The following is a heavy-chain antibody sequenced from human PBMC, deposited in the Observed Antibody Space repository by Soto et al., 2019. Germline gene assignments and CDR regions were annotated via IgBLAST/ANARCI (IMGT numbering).Heavy chain of an antibody. J-gene: IGHJ4*01. CDR1: GFAFYYYN. V-gene: IGHV3-21*01. CDR2: ISGSGIDI. D-gene: IGHD4-4*01. Sequence: GSLRLSCAASGFAFYYYNMNWVRQAPGRGLEWVSSISGSGIDIHFTDSVKGRFTISRDNAKTSLYLQMDSLRPEDTAIYYCAREGVTNYTAYYFDLWGHGXLVTVYS. CDR3: AREGVTNYTAYYFDL.